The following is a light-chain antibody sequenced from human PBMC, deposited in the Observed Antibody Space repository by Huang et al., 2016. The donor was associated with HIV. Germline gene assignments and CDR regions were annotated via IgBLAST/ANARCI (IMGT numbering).Light chain of an antibody. CDR3: QQYWSTPPAT. Sequence: DIQMTQSPSSLPASVGDRVTITCRASQGISNSLAWYQQKPGKAPKRLLYAGAKLESGGPSRFSGSASGTDYTLTISSLQPEDFATYYCQQYWSTPPATFGQGTKVEIK. J-gene: IGKJ1*01. CDR1: QGISNS. V-gene: IGKV1-NL1*01. CDR2: AGA.